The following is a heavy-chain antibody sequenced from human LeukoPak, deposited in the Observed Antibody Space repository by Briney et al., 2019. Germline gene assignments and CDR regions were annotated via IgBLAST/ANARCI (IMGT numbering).Heavy chain of an antibody. V-gene: IGHV3-21*01. D-gene: IGHD1-26*01. Sequence: GGSLRLSCAASGFTFSDYSMNWVRQAPGKGLEWVSSISSRSAYIHYTDSVKGRFTISRDNAESSLYLQMNNLRADDTAVYYCARDRSGSYPYYFDYWGQGTVVTVSS. CDR1: GFTFSDYS. CDR2: ISSRSAYI. J-gene: IGHJ4*02. CDR3: ARDRSGSYPYYFDY.